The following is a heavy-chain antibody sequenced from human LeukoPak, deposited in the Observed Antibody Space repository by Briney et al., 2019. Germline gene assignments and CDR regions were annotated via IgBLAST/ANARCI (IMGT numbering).Heavy chain of an antibody. J-gene: IGHJ5*02. CDR1: GYIFTTYG. V-gene: IGHV1-18*01. CDR3: RSRARWENLGFDP. Sequence: VASVKVSCKASGYIFTTYGITWVRQAPGQGLEWMGWISVYNDNTYYSQKLQGRVTMTTDTSTSTAYMELRSLRSDDTAVYLKRSRARWENLGFDPWGQGTLVTVSS. D-gene: IGHD1-26*01. CDR2: ISVYNDNT.